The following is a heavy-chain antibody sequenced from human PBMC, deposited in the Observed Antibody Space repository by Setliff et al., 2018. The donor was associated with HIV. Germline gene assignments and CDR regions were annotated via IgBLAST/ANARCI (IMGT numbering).Heavy chain of an antibody. CDR3: ARTMPGYSSGWHDYYYYMDV. D-gene: IGHD6-19*01. Sequence: ASVMVSCKASGYSFISHDINWVRQAPGQGLEWMGRISIYNGNTNYAQKLQGRVTMTTDTSTSTAYMELRSLRSDDTAVYYCARTMPGYSSGWHDYYYYMDVWGKGTTVTVSS. J-gene: IGHJ6*03. V-gene: IGHV1-18*01. CDR1: GYSFISHD. CDR2: ISIYNGNT.